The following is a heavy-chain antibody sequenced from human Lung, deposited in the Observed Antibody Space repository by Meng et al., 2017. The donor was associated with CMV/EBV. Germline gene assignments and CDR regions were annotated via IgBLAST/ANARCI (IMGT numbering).Heavy chain of an antibody. Sequence: GESXKISCAASGFSFRSYSMNWVRLTPGKGLEWVASISRDSAYIFYADSVKGRFTISRDNAKNSLYLQMNSLRAEDTALYYCARDPHEGDIVLVPEVWGQGTXVTVSS. J-gene: IGHJ4*03. CDR3: ARDPHEGDIVLVPEV. CDR2: ISRDSAYI. D-gene: IGHD2-2*01. CDR1: GFSFRSYS. V-gene: IGHV3-21*01.